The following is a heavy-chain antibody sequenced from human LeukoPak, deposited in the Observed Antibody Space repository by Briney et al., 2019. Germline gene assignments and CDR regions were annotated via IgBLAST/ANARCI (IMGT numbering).Heavy chain of an antibody. CDR3: ARDLGQYYDTSDNWFDP. V-gene: IGHV3-74*01. Sequence: GSLRLSCAASGFTFSNYWMHWVRQAPGKGLVWVSRINSDGINTSYADSVKGRFTISRDNAKNTLNLQMNSLRADDTAVYYCARDLGQYYDTSDNWFDPWGQGTLVTVSS. J-gene: IGHJ5*02. CDR2: INSDGINT. D-gene: IGHD3-22*01. CDR1: GFTFSNYW.